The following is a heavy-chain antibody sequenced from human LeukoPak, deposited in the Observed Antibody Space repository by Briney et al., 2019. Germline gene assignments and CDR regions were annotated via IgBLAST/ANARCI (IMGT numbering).Heavy chain of an antibody. J-gene: IGHJ4*02. Sequence: PGGSLRLSCAASGFTFSSYDMNWVRQAPGKGLEWVSLFIGSGGSTFYADSVKGRFTVSRDNSRNTLYLQMNSLRAEDTAVYYCARDTPGYYGSGAYHYWDQGTLVTVSS. CDR3: ARDTPGYYGSGAYHY. CDR2: FIGSGGST. D-gene: IGHD3-10*01. V-gene: IGHV3-23*01. CDR1: GFTFSSYD.